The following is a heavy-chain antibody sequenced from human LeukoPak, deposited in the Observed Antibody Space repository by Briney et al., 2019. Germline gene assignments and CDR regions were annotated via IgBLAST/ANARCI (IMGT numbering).Heavy chain of an antibody. CDR2: INPNSGGT. CDR3: ARGPLLWFGEFRRFDP. Sequence: SVTVPCKASGYTFTGYYIHWVRQAPGQGLEWMGWINPNSGGTNYAQKFQGRVTMTRDTSISTAYMELSRLRSDDTAVYYCARGPLLWFGEFRRFDPWGEASLVTVSS. J-gene: IGHJ5*02. CDR1: GYTFTGYY. D-gene: IGHD3-10*01. V-gene: IGHV1-2*02.